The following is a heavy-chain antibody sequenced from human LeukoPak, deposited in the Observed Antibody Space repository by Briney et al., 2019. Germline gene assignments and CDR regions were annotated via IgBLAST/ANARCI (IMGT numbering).Heavy chain of an antibody. D-gene: IGHD5-18*01. CDR3: ARVDTANYFDY. Sequence: ASVKVSCKASGYTXTTYYMHWVRQAPGQGLEWMGVINPRSGDTRYAQKFQGRVTMTRETSTNTVYMELSSLRSEDTAVYYCARVDTANYFDYWGQGTLVTVSS. CDR1: GYTXTTYY. V-gene: IGHV1-46*01. CDR2: INPRSGDT. J-gene: IGHJ4*02.